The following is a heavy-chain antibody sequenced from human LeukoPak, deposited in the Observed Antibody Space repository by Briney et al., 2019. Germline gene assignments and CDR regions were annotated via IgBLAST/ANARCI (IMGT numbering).Heavy chain of an antibody. V-gene: IGHV3-7*03. CDR1: GFTLRSYW. CDR2: LKQDGREK. Sequence: GGSLRLSCAASGFTLRSYWMSWVRQAPGRGLEWVANLKQDGREKNYVDSVKGRFTISRDNAKNSLYLQMNSLRAEDSAVYYCARVRYSGSYVDYWGQGTLVTVSS. CDR3: ARVRYSGSYVDY. D-gene: IGHD1-26*01. J-gene: IGHJ4*02.